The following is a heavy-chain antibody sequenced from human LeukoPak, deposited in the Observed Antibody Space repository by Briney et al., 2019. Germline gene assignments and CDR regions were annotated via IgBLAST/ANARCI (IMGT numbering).Heavy chain of an antibody. J-gene: IGHJ4*02. CDR3: ARFVDQSTYYFDS. CDR2: INPDSKYI. D-gene: IGHD3-10*01. V-gene: IGHV3-21*01. Sequence: GGSLRLSCAASAFALSTYTMEWVRLAPGKGLEWVSSINPDSKYIYYRDSVRGRFTISRDNAKNSLYLQMNSLRVEDTAVYFCARFVDQSTYYFDSWGQGTLVTVSS. CDR1: AFALSTYT.